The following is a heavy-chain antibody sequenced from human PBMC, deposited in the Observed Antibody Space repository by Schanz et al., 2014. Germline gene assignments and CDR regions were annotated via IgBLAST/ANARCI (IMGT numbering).Heavy chain of an antibody. J-gene: IGHJ3*02. CDR1: GFTFSSYA. CDR3: ARENLNWEAFDI. CDR2: ISRDGTTL. D-gene: IGHD7-27*01. Sequence: EVQLLESGGGLVQPGGSLRLSCAASGFTFSSYAMSWVRQAPGKGLEWLSYISRDGTTLYYADSVKGRFTISRDNAKNSLYLEMTSLRGEDTAVYYCARENLNWEAFDIWGQGTVVTVSS. V-gene: IGHV3-48*04.